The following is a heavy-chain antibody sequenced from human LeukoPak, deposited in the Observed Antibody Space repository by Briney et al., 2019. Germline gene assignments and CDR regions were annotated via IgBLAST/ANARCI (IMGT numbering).Heavy chain of an antibody. J-gene: IGHJ4*02. Sequence: SETLSLTCTVSGGSISSYYWSWIRQPPGKGLEWIGYIYYSGSTNYNPSLKSRVTISVDTSKNQFSLKLSSVTAADTAVYYCARGGGAYSSSFDYWGQGTLVTVSS. CDR3: ARGGGAYSSSFDY. CDR2: IYYSGST. V-gene: IGHV4-59*01. CDR1: GGSISSYY. D-gene: IGHD6-6*01.